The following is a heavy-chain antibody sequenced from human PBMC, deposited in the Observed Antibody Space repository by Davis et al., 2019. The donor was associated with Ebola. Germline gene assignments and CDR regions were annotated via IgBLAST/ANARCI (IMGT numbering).Heavy chain of an antibody. J-gene: IGHJ4*02. V-gene: IGHV1-8*01. CDR1: GYTFTSYD. CDR3: ARRVGARSGFGN. Sequence: ASVKVSCKASGYTFTSYDINWVRQATGQGLEWMGWMNPNSGNTGFAQKFQGRVTMTRNISITTAYLELSSLGSEDTAVYYCARRVGARSGFGNWGQGTLVTVSS. D-gene: IGHD1-26*01. CDR2: MNPNSGNT.